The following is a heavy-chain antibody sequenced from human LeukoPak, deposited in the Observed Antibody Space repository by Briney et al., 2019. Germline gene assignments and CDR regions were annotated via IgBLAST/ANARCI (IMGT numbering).Heavy chain of an antibody. CDR3: ARGYYDFWSGYPTNWFDP. Sequence: SETLSLTCTVSGGSISSYYWSWIRQPPGKGLEWIGRIYTSGSTNYNPSLKRRVTMSVDTSKNQFSLKLSSVTAADTAVYYCARGYYDFWSGYPTNWFDPWGQGTLVTVSS. J-gene: IGHJ5*02. CDR1: GGSISSYY. V-gene: IGHV4-4*07. D-gene: IGHD3-3*01. CDR2: IYTSGST.